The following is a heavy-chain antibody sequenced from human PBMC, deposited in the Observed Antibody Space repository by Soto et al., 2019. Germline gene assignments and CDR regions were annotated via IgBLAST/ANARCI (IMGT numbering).Heavy chain of an antibody. CDR3: ARDSTAAGRRISSGYYYGMDV. Sequence: GGSLRHSCAASGFTFSDYYMGWIRQAPGKGLEWVSYISSSGSTIYYADSVKGRFTISRDNAKNSLYLQMNSLRAEDTAVYYCARDSTAAGRRISSGYYYGMDVWGQGTTVTVSS. V-gene: IGHV3-11*01. J-gene: IGHJ6*02. D-gene: IGHD6-13*01. CDR1: GFTFSDYY. CDR2: ISSSGSTI.